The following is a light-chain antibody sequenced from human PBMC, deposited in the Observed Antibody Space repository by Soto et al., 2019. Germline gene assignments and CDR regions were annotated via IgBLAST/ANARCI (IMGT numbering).Light chain of an antibody. CDR1: QSLLHSNGYNY. Sequence: DIVLTQSPLSLPVTPGEPASISCRSSQSLLHSNGYNYLHWYLQKSGQSPQLLIYLGSNRASGVPDRFSGSGSGTDFTLKISRVEAEDVGIYYCMQALQTPLTFGGGTKVEIK. V-gene: IGKV2-28*01. CDR3: MQALQTPLT. J-gene: IGKJ4*01. CDR2: LGS.